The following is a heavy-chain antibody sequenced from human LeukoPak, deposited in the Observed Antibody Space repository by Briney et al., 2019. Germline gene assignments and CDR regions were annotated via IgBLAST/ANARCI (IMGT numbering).Heavy chain of an antibody. CDR3: ARGGDFDY. CDR1: GGSISSGGYS. Sequence: SETLSLTCAVSGGSISSGGYSWGWVRQPPGTGLEWIGYIYHSGSTYYNPSLKSRVTISVDRSKNQFSLKLSSVTAADTAVYYCARGGDFDYWGQGTLVTVSS. J-gene: IGHJ4*02. V-gene: IGHV4-30-2*01. CDR2: IYHSGST.